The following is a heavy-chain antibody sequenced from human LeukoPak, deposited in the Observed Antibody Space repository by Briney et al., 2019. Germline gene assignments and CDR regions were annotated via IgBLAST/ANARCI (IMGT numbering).Heavy chain of an antibody. V-gene: IGHV1-18*01. J-gene: IGHJ4*02. CDR2: ITSYNGNT. CDR1: GYTFSSYG. CDR3: ARAGAAAGTPFDY. D-gene: IGHD6-13*01. Sequence: VASVKVSCKASGYTFSSYGISWVRQAPGQGLEWMGWITSYNGNTKHAQQLQGRVTMTTDTSTGTAYMELRSLRSDDTAVYYCARAGAAAGTPFDYWGQGTLVTVSS.